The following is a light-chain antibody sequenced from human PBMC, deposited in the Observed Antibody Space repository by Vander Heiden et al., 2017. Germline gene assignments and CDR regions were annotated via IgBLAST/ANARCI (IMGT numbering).Light chain of an antibody. CDR2: AAS. CDR3: QQSDSTPFT. V-gene: IGKV1-39*01. J-gene: IGKJ3*01. CDR1: QSISSY. Sequence: MTHSPSSLSASVGDIVTITCRASQSISSYLNWYQQKPGKAPKLLIYAASSLQSGVPSRFSGSGSGTDFTLTISSLQPEDFATYYCQQSDSTPFTFGHGTKVDIK.